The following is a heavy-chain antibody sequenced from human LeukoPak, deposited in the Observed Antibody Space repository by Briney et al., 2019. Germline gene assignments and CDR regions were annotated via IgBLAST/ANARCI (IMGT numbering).Heavy chain of an antibody. J-gene: IGHJ4*02. CDR1: GFTLSSYA. CDR3: ATTGTTSGFDY. D-gene: IGHD1-1*01. Sequence: GRSLTLSCAASGFTLSSYAMHWVRQAPGKGLEWVAVISYDGSSKYYADSVKGRFTISRDNSKNTLYLQMNSVRAEDTAVYYCATTGTTSGFDYWGQGNLVTVSS. CDR2: ISYDGSSK. V-gene: IGHV3-30*04.